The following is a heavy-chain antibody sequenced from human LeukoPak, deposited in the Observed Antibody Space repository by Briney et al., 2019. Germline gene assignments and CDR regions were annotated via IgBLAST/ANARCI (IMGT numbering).Heavy chain of an antibody. Sequence: SVKVSCKASGDTFSTDAISWVRQAPGQGLEWMGRIIPILGIANYAQNFQGRVTITADKSTNTAYMELNSLRSEDTAVFYCARHQGGRGGYWFDFWGQGTLVTVSS. J-gene: IGHJ4*02. CDR1: GDTFSTDA. V-gene: IGHV1-69*04. CDR2: IIPILGIA. CDR3: ARHQGGRGGYWFDF. D-gene: IGHD3-22*01.